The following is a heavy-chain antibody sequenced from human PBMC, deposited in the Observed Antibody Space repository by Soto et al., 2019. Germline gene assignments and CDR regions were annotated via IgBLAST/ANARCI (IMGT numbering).Heavy chain of an antibody. CDR1: GFTFSSYA. J-gene: IGHJ4*02. V-gene: IGHV3-30-3*01. CDR2: ISYDGSNK. D-gene: IGHD4-17*01. Sequence: QVQLVESGGGVVQPGRSLRLSCAASGFTFSSYAMHWVRQAPGKGLEWVAVISYDGSNKYYADSVKGRFTISRDNSKNTLYLQINSLRAEDTAVYYCARADYGGDYFDYWGQGTLVTVSS. CDR3: ARADYGGDYFDY.